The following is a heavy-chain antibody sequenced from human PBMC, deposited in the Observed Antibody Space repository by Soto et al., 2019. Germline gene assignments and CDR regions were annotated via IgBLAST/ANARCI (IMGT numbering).Heavy chain of an antibody. J-gene: IGHJ4*02. D-gene: IGHD1-26*01. CDR3: ARESEELTSNFDY. CDR1: GFTFTRYS. Sequence: GGSLRLSCAASGFTFTRYSMNWVRQAPGKGLEWVSSISSTTNYIYYGDSMKGRFTISRDNAKNSLYLEMNSLRAEDTAVYYCARESEELTSNFDYWGQGTLVTVSS. CDR2: ISSTTNYI. V-gene: IGHV3-21*06.